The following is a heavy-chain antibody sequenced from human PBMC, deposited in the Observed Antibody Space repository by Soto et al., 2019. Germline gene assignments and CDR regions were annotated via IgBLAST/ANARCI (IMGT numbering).Heavy chain of an antibody. V-gene: IGHV1-18*04. CDR3: ARVMTTFGVISKGPDH. CDR1: GYPFTTYG. CDR2: ISTYNGDT. D-gene: IGHD3-3*01. Sequence: QVPLAQSGAEVKKPGASVKVSCKASGYPFTTYGISWVRQAPGQGLGWMGWISTYNGDTEYPQSLQGRVTMTRDTSTATAYMELRSLRSDDTAVYYCARVMTTFGVISKGPDHWGQGTLVTVSS. J-gene: IGHJ4*02.